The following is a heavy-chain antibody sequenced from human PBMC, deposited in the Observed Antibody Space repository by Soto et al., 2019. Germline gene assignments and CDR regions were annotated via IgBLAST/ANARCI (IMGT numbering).Heavy chain of an antibody. CDR2: IIPMFGTA. V-gene: IGHV1-69*12. J-gene: IGHJ6*02. CDR1: GGTFSNYA. CDR3: ARDLRSGNYYFYYGMDV. D-gene: IGHD3-10*02. Sequence: QVQLVQSGAEVKKPGSSVKVSCKTSGGTFSNYAISWVRQAPGQGLEWMGGIIPMFGTANYAQRFQGRVTISADESTSTAYMELNSLISEDTAVYYCARDLRSGNYYFYYGMDVWGQGTTVTVSS.